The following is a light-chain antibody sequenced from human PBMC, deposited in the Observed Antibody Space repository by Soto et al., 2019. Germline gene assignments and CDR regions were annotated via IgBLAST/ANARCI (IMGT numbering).Light chain of an antibody. V-gene: IGKV3-20*01. CDR3: QHYGNSPT. J-gene: IGKJ1*01. CDR2: GAY. Sequence: EIVLTQSPGTLSLSPGDGATLSCRASQSVSSGYLAWYQQKPGQAPRLLIYGAYRRAAGIPDRFSGSGSGTDFALSISRLEPEVFAVYWCQHYGNSPTFGQVTRVQIK. CDR1: QSVSSGY.